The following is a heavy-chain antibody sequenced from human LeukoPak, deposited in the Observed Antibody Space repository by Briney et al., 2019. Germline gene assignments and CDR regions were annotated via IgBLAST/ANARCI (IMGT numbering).Heavy chain of an antibody. CDR3: AKVLVVSASSGAFDI. Sequence: GGSLRLSXAASGFTFGDYAMHWVRQAPGKGLEWVSGISWNGGVIGYGDSVKGRFTISRDNAKDSLYLEMNSLRAEDMALYFCAKVLVVSASSGAFDIWGQGTMVIVSS. CDR2: ISWNGGVI. D-gene: IGHD2-15*01. CDR1: GFTFGDYA. V-gene: IGHV3-9*03. J-gene: IGHJ3*02.